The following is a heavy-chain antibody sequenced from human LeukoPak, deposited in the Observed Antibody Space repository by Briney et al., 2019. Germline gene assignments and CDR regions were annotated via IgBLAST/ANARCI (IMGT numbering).Heavy chain of an antibody. J-gene: IGHJ4*02. Sequence: GGSLRLSCAASGFTFSSYGMSWVRQAPGKGLAWVSLITGGGETTYYGDSVTGRFTISRDNSKNTVHLQMNSLRVEDTAVYFCAREVAGRIEYWGQGTLVTVSS. CDR2: ITGGGETT. CDR3: AREVAGRIEY. V-gene: IGHV3-23*01. CDR1: GFTFSSYG. D-gene: IGHD6-19*01.